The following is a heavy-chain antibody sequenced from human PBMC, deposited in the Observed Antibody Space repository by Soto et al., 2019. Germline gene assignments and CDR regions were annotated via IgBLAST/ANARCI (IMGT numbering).Heavy chain of an antibody. Sequence: SVKVSCKVSGSRFSNYVISWVRQAPGHGLEWLGRIIPIFNSTKYAQSFQGRVTITADKSTSTASLELSSLRSDDTAVYYCAREGRGKKAGYNGLVSLGYWGQGTLVTVS. J-gene: IGHJ4*02. D-gene: IGHD2-2*02. CDR2: IIPIFNST. CDR3: AREGRGKKAGYNGLVSLGY. CDR1: GSRFSNYV. V-gene: IGHV1-69*06.